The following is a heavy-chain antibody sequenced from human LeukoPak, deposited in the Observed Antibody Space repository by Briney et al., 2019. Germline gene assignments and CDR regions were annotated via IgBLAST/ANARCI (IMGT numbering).Heavy chain of an antibody. V-gene: IGHV4-39*01. Sequence: SETLSLACTVSGGSISSSSYYWGWIRQPPGKGLEWIGGIYYSGSTYYNPSLKSRVTISVDTSKNQFSLKLSSVTAADTAVYYCARHPRSYYYYYMDVWGKGTTVTVSS. CDR3: ARHPRSYYYYYMDV. J-gene: IGHJ6*03. CDR2: IYYSGST. CDR1: GGSISSSSYY.